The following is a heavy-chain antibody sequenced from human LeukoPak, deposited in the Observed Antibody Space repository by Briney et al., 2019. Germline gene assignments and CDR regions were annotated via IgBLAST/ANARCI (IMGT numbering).Heavy chain of an antibody. CDR2: IAGDSSAT. V-gene: IGHV3-23*03. CDR3: AKKIGRGYSTGFDY. Sequence: GGSLRLSCAASGFTFGTYAMNWVRQAPGKGLEWVSVIAGDSSATYYADSVKGRFTISRDNAKNSLYLQMNSLRAEDTALYYCAKKIGRGYSTGFDYWGQGTLVTVSS. D-gene: IGHD3-3*01. CDR1: GFTFGTYA. J-gene: IGHJ4*02.